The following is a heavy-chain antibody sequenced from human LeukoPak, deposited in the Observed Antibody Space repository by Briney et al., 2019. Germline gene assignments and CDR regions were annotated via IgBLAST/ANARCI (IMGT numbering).Heavy chain of an antibody. CDR2: IYYSGST. V-gene: IGHV4-59*08. Sequence: SETLSLTCTVSGGSISRYYRSWIRQPPGKGLEWIGYIYYSGSTNYNPSLKSRVTISVDTSKNQFSLKVSSVTAADTAVYYCARIPDSSSWYYYYYGMDVWGQGTTVTVSS. J-gene: IGHJ6*02. CDR1: GGSISRYY. CDR3: ARIPDSSSWYYYYYGMDV. D-gene: IGHD6-13*01.